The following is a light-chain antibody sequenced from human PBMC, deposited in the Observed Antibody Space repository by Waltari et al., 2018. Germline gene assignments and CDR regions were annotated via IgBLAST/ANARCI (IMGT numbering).Light chain of an antibody. Sequence: EIVLTQSPTSMAVSQGERVTISCTASSSVSTSYLHWYQQKPGFPPRLLVYRRSSLASGVPARFSGSGSGASYTLTISNMEAEDAANYYCQQGHSIPYSFGQGTRVEIK. V-gene: IGKV3D-7*01. CDR1: SSVSTSY. CDR2: RRS. CDR3: QQGHSIPYS. J-gene: IGKJ2*03.